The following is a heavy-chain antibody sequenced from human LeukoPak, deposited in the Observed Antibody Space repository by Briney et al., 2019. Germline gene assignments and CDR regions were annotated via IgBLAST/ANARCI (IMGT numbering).Heavy chain of an antibody. CDR1: GFVFGDYG. Sequence: GGSLRLSCAASGFVFGDYGMHWVRQAPGKGLEWVTMVRNDGSDKYYADSVKGRFTISRDNSKNTLYLQMNSLRPEDTAVYYCARLVAAAGFDYWGQGTLVTVSS. V-gene: IGHV3-30*02. CDR3: ARLVAAAGFDY. CDR2: VRNDGSDK. D-gene: IGHD6-13*01. J-gene: IGHJ4*02.